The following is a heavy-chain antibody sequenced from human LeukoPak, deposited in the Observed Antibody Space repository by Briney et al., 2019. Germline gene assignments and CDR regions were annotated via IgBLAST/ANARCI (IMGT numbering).Heavy chain of an antibody. CDR3: ARTQFGGEQWPGGYYYYYMDV. CDR2: MNPNSGNT. V-gene: IGHV1-8*01. Sequence: ASVKVSCKASGYTFTSYDINWVRQATGQGLEWMGWMNPNSGNTGYAQKFQGRVTITADESTSTAYMELSSLRSEDTAVYYCARTQFGGEQWPGGYYYYYMDVWGKGTTVTVSS. J-gene: IGHJ6*03. CDR1: GYTFTSYD. D-gene: IGHD3-16*01.